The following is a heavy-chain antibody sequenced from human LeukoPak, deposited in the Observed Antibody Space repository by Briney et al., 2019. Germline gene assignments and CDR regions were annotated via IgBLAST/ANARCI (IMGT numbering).Heavy chain of an antibody. Sequence: PSETLSLTCAVYGGSFSGYYWSRIRQPPGKGLEWIGEINHSGSTNYNPSLKSRVTISVDTSKNQFSLKLSSVTAADTAVYYCARTVVVVAATPYYFDYWGQGTLVTVSS. V-gene: IGHV4-34*01. J-gene: IGHJ4*02. CDR2: INHSGST. CDR3: ARTVVVVAATPYYFDY. D-gene: IGHD2-15*01. CDR1: GGSFSGYY.